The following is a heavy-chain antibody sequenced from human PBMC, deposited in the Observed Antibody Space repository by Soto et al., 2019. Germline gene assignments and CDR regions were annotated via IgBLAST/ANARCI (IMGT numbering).Heavy chain of an antibody. D-gene: IGHD3-9*01. Sequence: LSLTCTVSGGSISSGGYYWSWIRQHPGKGLEWIGYIYYSGSTYYSPSLKSRVTISVDTSKNQFSLKLSSVTAADTAVYYCARDRREYYDILTGYYRWFDPWGQGTLVTVSS. J-gene: IGHJ5*02. CDR3: ARDRREYYDILTGYYRWFDP. CDR2: IYYSGST. CDR1: GGSISSGGYY. V-gene: IGHV4-31*03.